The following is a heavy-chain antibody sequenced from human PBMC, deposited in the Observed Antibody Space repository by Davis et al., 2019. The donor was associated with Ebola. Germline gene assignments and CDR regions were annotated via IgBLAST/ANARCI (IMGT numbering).Heavy chain of an antibody. Sequence: MPGGSLRLSCTVSGGSISSYYWSWIRQPPGKGLEWIGYIYYSGDTKSNPSLKSRVTISVDTSKNQFSLKLSSVTAADTAVYYCTRGGQYSSSSYDYWGQGTLVTVSS. CDR3: TRGGQYSSSSYDY. CDR2: IYYSGDT. CDR1: GGSISSYY. J-gene: IGHJ4*02. V-gene: IGHV4-59*01. D-gene: IGHD6-6*01.